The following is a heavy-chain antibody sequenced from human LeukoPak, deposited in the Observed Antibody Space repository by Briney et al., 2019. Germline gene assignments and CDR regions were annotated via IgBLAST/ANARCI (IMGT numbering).Heavy chain of an antibody. Sequence: PGGSLRLSCAASGFTFSSYAMSWVRQAPGKGLEWVAVISYDGSNKYYADSVKGRFTISRDNSKNTLYLQMNSLRAEDTAVYYCAKDGGYSGYDLKVSLDYWGQGTLVTVSS. CDR2: ISYDGSNK. CDR3: AKDGGYSGYDLKVSLDY. J-gene: IGHJ4*02. D-gene: IGHD5-12*01. CDR1: GFTFSSYA. V-gene: IGHV3-30*18.